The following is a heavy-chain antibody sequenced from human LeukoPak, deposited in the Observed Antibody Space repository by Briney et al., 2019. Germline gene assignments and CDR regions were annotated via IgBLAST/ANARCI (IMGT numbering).Heavy chain of an antibody. Sequence: PGGPLNLSFAAPGFTLSSYALSWVRQAPGKGLDWVSTITGRTYYADSVKGRFTVSRDNSKNILYLQMSSLRADDTAVYYCAKAFRDYDSSSYSAFDIWGQGTMVTVSS. V-gene: IGHV3-23*01. D-gene: IGHD6-13*01. CDR3: AKAFRDYDSSSYSAFDI. CDR2: ITGRT. CDR1: GFTLSSYA. J-gene: IGHJ3*02.